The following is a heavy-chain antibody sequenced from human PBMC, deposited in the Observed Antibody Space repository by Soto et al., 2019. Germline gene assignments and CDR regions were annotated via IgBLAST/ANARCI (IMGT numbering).Heavy chain of an antibody. D-gene: IGHD2-21*01. CDR3: ARVVHMRGAFDI. CDR1: GFTFSSYA. V-gene: IGHV3-30-3*01. CDR2: ISYDGSNK. J-gene: IGHJ3*02. Sequence: SCAASGFTFSSYAMHWVRQAPGKGLEWVAVISYDGSNKYYADSVKGRFTISRDNSKNTLYLQMNSLRAEDTAVYYCARVVHMRGAFDIWGQGTMVTVSS.